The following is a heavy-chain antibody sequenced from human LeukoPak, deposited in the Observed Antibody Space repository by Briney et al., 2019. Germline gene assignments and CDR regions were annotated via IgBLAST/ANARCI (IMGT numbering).Heavy chain of an antibody. CDR3: ARGAGPSSADYFDS. CDR1: GGSISSYY. J-gene: IGHJ4*02. V-gene: IGHV4-59*12. CDR2: IYYSGST. Sequence: SETLSLTCTVSGGSISSYYWSWIRQPPGKGLEWIGYIYYSGSTNYNPSLKSRVTISVDTSKNQFFLKLSSVTAADTAVFYCARGAGPSSADYFDSWGQGTLVTVSS.